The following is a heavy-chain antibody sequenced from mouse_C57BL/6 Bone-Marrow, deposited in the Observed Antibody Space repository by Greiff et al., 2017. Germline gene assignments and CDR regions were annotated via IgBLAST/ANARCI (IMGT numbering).Heavy chain of an antibody. D-gene: IGHD2-3*01. CDR1: GFNIKDDY. CDR2: IDPENGDT. CDR3: ATWDGYY. J-gene: IGHJ2*01. V-gene: IGHV14-4*01. Sequence: VQLQQSGAELVRPGASVKLSCTASGFNIKDDYMHWVKQTPEQGLEWIGLIDPENGDTEYASKFQGKATITADTSSNTAYLQLSSLTSEDTAVYYCATWDGYYWGQGTTLTVSS.